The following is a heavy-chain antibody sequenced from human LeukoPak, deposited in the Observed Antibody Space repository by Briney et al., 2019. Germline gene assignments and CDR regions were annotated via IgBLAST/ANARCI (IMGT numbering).Heavy chain of an antibody. J-gene: IGHJ6*02. Sequence: ASVKVSCKASGGTFSSYAISWVRQATGQGLEWMRWMNPNSGNTGYAQKFQGRVTMTRNTSISTAYMELSSLRSEDTAVYYCARALWFGVYGMDVWGQGTTVTVSS. CDR1: GGTFSSYA. V-gene: IGHV1-8*02. CDR3: ARALWFGVYGMDV. D-gene: IGHD3-10*01. CDR2: MNPNSGNT.